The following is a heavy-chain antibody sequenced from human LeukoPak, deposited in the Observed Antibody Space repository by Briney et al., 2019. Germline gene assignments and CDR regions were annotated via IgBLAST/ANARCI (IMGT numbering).Heavy chain of an antibody. D-gene: IGHD3-3*01. J-gene: IGHJ6*03. V-gene: IGHV1-18*01. CDR3: ARRYYDFWSGHFYYYYMDV. CDR1: GYTFTSYG. CDR2: ISAYNGNT. Sequence: ASVKVSCKASGYTFTSYGISWVRQAPGQGLEWMGWISAYNGNTNYAQKLQGRVTMTTDTSTSTAYMELRSLRSDDTAVYYCARRYYDFWSGHFYYYYMDVWGKGTTVTVSS.